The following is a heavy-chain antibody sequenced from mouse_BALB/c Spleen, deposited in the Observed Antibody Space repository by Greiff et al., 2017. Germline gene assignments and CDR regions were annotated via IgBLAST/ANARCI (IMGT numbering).Heavy chain of an antibody. V-gene: IGHV5-17*02. CDR2: ISSGSSTI. Sequence: EVMLVESGGGLVQPGGSRKLSCAASGFTFSSFGMHWVRQAPEKGLEWVAYISSGSSTIYYADTVKGRFTISRDNPKNTLFLQMTSLRSEDTAMYYCARSGGSSYLDYWGQGTTLTVSS. CDR1: GFTFSSFG. CDR3: ARSGGSSYLDY. D-gene: IGHD1-1*01. J-gene: IGHJ2*01.